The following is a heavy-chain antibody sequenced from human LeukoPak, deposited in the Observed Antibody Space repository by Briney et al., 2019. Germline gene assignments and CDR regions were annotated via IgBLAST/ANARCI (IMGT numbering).Heavy chain of an antibody. V-gene: IGHV1-18*04. CDR1: GYTFTSYY. J-gene: IGHJ4*02. Sequence: ASVKVSCKASGYTFTSYYMHWVRQAPGQGLEWMGWISAYNGNTNYAQKLQGRVTMTTDTSTSTAYMELRSLRSDDTAVYYCARYSRGDYMYYWGQGTLVTVSS. CDR3: ARYSRGDYMYY. D-gene: IGHD4-17*01. CDR2: ISAYNGNT.